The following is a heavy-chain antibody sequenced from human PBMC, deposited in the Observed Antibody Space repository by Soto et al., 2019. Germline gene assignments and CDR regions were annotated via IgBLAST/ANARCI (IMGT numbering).Heavy chain of an antibody. CDR3: ARDGSGHDFWDGPWYFDS. V-gene: IGHV4-59*01. Sequence: QLQLQESGPGLVKPSETLSLTCTVSGGSISTSYWSWIRQPPGKGLEWLGYVYHIGSTKYNPSLKNRVTISIDTSQHQFSLKLESVSAADTALYYCARDGSGHDFWDGPWYFDSWGQGTLVTVSS. CDR2: VYHIGST. CDR1: GGSISTSY. D-gene: IGHD3-3*01. J-gene: IGHJ4*02.